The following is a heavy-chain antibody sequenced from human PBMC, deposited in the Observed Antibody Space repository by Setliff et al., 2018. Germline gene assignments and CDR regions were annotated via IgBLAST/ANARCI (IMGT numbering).Heavy chain of an antibody. CDR1: GYTFTSYG. CDR2: ISAGNGNT. J-gene: IGHJ3*02. Sequence: ASVKVSCKASGYTFTSYGISWVRQAPGQGLEWMGWISAGNGNTKYSQKFQGRVTITRDTSASTAYMELSSLRSEDTAVYYCASFGVGLAFDIWGQGTMVTVSS. V-gene: IGHV1-18*01. D-gene: IGHD3-3*01. CDR3: ASFGVGLAFDI.